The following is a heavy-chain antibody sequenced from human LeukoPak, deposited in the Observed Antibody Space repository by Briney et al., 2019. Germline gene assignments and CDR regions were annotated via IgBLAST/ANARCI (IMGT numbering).Heavy chain of an antibody. CDR3: ARGDRPGSGSYYKGPLRY. Sequence: SETLSLTCAASGGSFSGYYWSWIRQPPGKGLEWIGEINHSGSTNYNPYPKSRVTISVDTSKNQFSLKLSSVTAADTAVYYCARGDRPGSGSYYKGPLRYWGQGTLGTVSS. CDR1: GGSFSGYY. V-gene: IGHV4-34*01. CDR2: INHSGST. J-gene: IGHJ4*02. D-gene: IGHD3-10*01.